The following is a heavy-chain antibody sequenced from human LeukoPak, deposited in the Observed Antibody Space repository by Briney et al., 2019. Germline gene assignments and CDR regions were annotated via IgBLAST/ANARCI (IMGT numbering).Heavy chain of an antibody. CDR1: GGSISTYY. D-gene: IGHD3-10*01. CDR2: IYYSGTT. Sequence: PSETVSLTCTVSGGSISTYYWSWIRQPPGKGLEWIGSIYYSGTTNYNPSLQSRVTISVDTSKNQFSLNLNSVTAADTAVYFCARSESHAYYLNWFDPWGQGTLLTVPS. V-gene: IGHV4-59*01. J-gene: IGHJ5*02. CDR3: ARSESHAYYLNWFDP.